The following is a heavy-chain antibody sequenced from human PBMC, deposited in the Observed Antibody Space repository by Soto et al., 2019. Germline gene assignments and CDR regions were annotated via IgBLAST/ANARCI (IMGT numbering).Heavy chain of an antibody. D-gene: IGHD3-22*01. J-gene: IGHJ4*02. CDR3: ARFPLYYYDSSGADY. Sequence: PSETLSLTCTVSGGSISSGGYYWSWIRQHPGKGLEWIGYIYYSGSTYYNPSLKSRVTISVDTSKNQFPLKLSSVTAADTAVYYCARFPLYYYDSSGADYWGQGTLVTVSS. V-gene: IGHV4-31*03. CDR1: GGSISSGGYY. CDR2: IYYSGST.